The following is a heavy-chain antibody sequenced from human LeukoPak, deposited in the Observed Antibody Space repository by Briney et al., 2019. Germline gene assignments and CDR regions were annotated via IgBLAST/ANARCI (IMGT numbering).Heavy chain of an antibody. Sequence: SETLSLTCTVSGGSLSSYYWSWIRQPPGKGLEWIGYIYSRGLTRGSTNYNPSLKSRVTISVDTSKNQFSLKLSSVTAADTAAYYCARDQEYSGSYYRYFDFWGQGALVTVSS. CDR2: IYSRGLTRGST. CDR1: GGSLSSYY. J-gene: IGHJ4*02. D-gene: IGHD1-26*01. V-gene: IGHV4-59*01. CDR3: ARDQEYSGSYYRYFDF.